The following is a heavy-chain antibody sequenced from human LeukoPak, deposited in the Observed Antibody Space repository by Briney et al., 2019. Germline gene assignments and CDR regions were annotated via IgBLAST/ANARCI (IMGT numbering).Heavy chain of an antibody. CDR3: AQRLGGPLYFVY. V-gene: IGHV4-39*01. D-gene: IGHD4-23*01. Sequence: SETLSLTCTVSGGSLSSSSYYWVWIRQPPGKGLEWIGSVYYSGRTYYNPSLKSRITISVDTSKNQFSLKLSSVTAAATALYCCAQRLGGPLYFVYWGQGALGTVSS. J-gene: IGHJ4*02. CDR2: VYYSGRT. CDR1: GGSLSSSSYY.